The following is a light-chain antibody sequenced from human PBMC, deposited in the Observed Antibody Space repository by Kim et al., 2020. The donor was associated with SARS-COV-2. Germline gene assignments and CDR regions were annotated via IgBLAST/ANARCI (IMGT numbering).Light chain of an antibody. J-gene: IGKJ2*01. CDR2: GAS. V-gene: IGKV3-20*01. CDR1: QSIGSNY. Sequence: EIVLTQSPGTLSLSPGERATLSCRASQSIGSNYLAWYQQRPGQAPRLLIYGASTRATGIPDMFSGSGSGTDFTLTISRLEPEDFAVYYCQHYGSSPYTFGQGTKVDIK. CDR3: QHYGSSPYT.